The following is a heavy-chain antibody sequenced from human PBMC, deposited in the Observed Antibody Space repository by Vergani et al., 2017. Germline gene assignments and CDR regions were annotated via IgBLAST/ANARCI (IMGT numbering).Heavy chain of an antibody. D-gene: IGHD4/OR15-4a*01. V-gene: IGHV3-74*01. CDR1: GFTFSSYW. J-gene: IGHJ6*02. Sequence: EVQLVESGGGLVQPGGSLRLSCAASGFTFSSYWMHWVRQAPGKGLVWVSRIKSDGSSTSYADSVKGRFTISRDNAKNTLYLQMNSLRAEDTAVYYCARGGLVGLSGYGEVPYYYYGMDVWGQGTTVTVSS. CDR3: ARGGLVGLSGYGEVPYYYYGMDV. CDR2: IKSDGSST.